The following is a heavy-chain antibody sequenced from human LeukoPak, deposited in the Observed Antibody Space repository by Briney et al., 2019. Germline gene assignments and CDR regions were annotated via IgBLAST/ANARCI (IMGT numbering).Heavy chain of an antibody. Sequence: GGSLRLSCAASGFTFSDYYMSWIRQAPGKGLEWVAVISYDGSNKYYADSVKGRFTISRDNSKNTLYLQMNSLRAEDTAVYYRAKVLEQYSYGPHFDYWGQGTLVTVSS. CDR2: ISYDGSNK. J-gene: IGHJ4*02. CDR1: GFTFSDYY. V-gene: IGHV3-30*18. D-gene: IGHD5-18*01. CDR3: AKVLEQYSYGPHFDY.